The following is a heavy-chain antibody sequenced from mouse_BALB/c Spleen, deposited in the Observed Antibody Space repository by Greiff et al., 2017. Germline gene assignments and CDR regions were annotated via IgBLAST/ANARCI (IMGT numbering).Heavy chain of an antibody. CDR1: GYSITSDYA. V-gene: IGHV3-2*02. D-gene: IGHD2-3*01. J-gene: IGHJ4*01. CDR2: ISYSGST. CDR3: ARALYDLYYAMDY. Sequence: DVKLQESGPGLVKPSQSLSLTCTVTGYSITSDYAWNWIRQFPGNKLEWMGYISYSGSTSYNPSLKSRISITRDTSKNQFFLQLNSVTTEDTATYYCARALYDLYYAMDYWGQGTSVTVSS.